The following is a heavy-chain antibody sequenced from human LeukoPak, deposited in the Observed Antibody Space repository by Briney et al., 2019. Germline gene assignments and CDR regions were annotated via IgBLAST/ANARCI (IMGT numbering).Heavy chain of an antibody. J-gene: IGHJ4*02. CDR1: GYTXTGYY. Sequence: ASVKVSCKASGYTXTGYYMHWVRQAPGQGLEWMGWINPNSGGTNYAQKFQGRVTMTRDTSISTAYMELSRLGSDDTAVYYCARDITIVRGVIGGYWGQGTLVTVSS. CDR3: ARDITIVRGVIGGY. D-gene: IGHD3-10*01. CDR2: INPNSGGT. V-gene: IGHV1-2*02.